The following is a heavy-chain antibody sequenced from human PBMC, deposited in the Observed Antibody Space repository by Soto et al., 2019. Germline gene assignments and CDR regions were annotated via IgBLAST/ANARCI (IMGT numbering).Heavy chain of an antibody. CDR3: AKDLRYCSGGSCWNDY. Sequence: PGGSLRLSCAASGFTFSSYAMSWVRQAPGKGLEWVSAISGSGGSTYYADSVKGRFTISRDNTKNTLYLQMNSLRAEDTAVYYCAKDLRYCSGGSCWNDYWGQGTLVTVSS. CDR1: GFTFSSYA. V-gene: IGHV3-23*01. CDR2: ISGSGGST. D-gene: IGHD2-15*01. J-gene: IGHJ4*02.